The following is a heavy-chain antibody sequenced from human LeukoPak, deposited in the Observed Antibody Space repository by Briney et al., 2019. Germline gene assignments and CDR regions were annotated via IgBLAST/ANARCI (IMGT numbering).Heavy chain of an antibody. D-gene: IGHD4-17*01. V-gene: IGHV4-34*01. J-gene: IGHJ4*02. CDR2: INHSGST. CDR3: ARFSYGDYVSGFDY. Sequence: PSETLSLTCAVYGGSFSGYYWSWIRQPPGKGLEWIGEINHSGSTNYNPSLKSRVTISVDTSKNQFSLKLSSVTAADTAVYYCARFSYGDYVSGFDYWGQGTLVTVSS. CDR1: GGSFSGYY.